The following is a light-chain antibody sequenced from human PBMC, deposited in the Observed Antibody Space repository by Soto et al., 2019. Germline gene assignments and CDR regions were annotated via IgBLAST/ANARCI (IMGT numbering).Light chain of an antibody. J-gene: IGKJ4*01. Sequence: EILLTQSPGTLSLSPGDRATLSCRASQSLSNSFLAWYQQKPGQTPRLLISGASIRATDIPDRFSGSGSGTDFTLTISRLELEDLAVYFCQHYDRLPISFGGGTKVAIK. V-gene: IGKV3-20*01. CDR3: QHYDRLPIS. CDR1: QSLSNSF. CDR2: GAS.